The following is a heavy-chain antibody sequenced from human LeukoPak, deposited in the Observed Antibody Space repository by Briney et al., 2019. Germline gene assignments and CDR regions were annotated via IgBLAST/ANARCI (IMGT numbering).Heavy chain of an antibody. D-gene: IGHD6-19*01. CDR3: GREGSSGPVDY. Sequence: PSGTLSLTCDVSGDSITSNYWWIWARQPPGKGLEWIGEIYHSGSTTYNPSLKSRVTISVDKSKNQLSLKLNSVIAADTAVYYCGREGSSGPVDYWGQGTLVTVSS. CDR1: GDSITSNYW. V-gene: IGHV4-4*02. J-gene: IGHJ4*02. CDR2: IYHSGST.